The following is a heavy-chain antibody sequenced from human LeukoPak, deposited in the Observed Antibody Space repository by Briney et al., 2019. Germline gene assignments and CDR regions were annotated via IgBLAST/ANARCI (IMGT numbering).Heavy chain of an antibody. V-gene: IGHV3-23*01. CDR1: GFTFSSYD. CDR2: SDSVGNT. J-gene: IGHJ4*02. Sequence: GGSLRLSCAASGFTFSSYDMTWVRQVPGKGLEWVSTSDSVGNTFYADSVKGRFTISRDNSKNTLYLQMNSLRAEDTAVYYCAKDMLAGTTPRTDFWGQGTLVTVSS. CDR3: AKDMLAGTTPRTDF. D-gene: IGHD6-13*01.